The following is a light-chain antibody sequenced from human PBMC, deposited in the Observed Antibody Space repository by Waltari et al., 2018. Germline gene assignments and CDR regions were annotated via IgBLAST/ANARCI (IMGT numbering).Light chain of an antibody. CDR2: GAS. V-gene: IGKV3-20*01. Sequence: ESVLTQSPGTLSLSPGERATLSCRASQTISTTSVAWYQQKPGQSPRLLLYGASFRASGTPDRFSGSGSGTDFTLTISRLEPEDFAVYYCQHYGSSLTLGGGTRVEIK. J-gene: IGKJ4*01. CDR3: QHYGSSLT. CDR1: QTISTTS.